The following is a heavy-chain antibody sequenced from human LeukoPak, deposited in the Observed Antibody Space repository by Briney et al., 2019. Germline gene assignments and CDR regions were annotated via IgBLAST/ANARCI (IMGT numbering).Heavy chain of an antibody. CDR2: IYTSGST. Sequence: SETLSLTCTVSGYSISSGYYWSWIRQPAGKGLEWIGRIYTSGSTNYNPSLKSRVTISVDTSKNQFSLKLSSVTAADTAVYYCARIEARGDDYYDSSGYYVNAFDIWGQGTMVTVSS. D-gene: IGHD3-22*01. V-gene: IGHV4-61*02. CDR3: ARIEARGDDYYDSSGYYVNAFDI. CDR1: GYSISSGYY. J-gene: IGHJ3*02.